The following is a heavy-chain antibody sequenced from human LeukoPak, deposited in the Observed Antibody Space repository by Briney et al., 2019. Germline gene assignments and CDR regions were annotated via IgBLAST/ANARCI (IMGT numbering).Heavy chain of an antibody. CDR1: GYTFTSYG. CDR3: ARDFYDSSGYYYEADY. CDR2: ISAYNGNT. J-gene: IGHJ4*02. V-gene: IGHV1-18*01. Sequence: GASVKVSCKAPGYTFTSYGISWVRQAPGQGLEWMGWISAYNGNTNYAQKLQGRVTMTTDTSTSTAYMELRSLRSDDTAVYYCARDFYDSSGYYYEADYWGQGTLVTVSS. D-gene: IGHD3-22*01.